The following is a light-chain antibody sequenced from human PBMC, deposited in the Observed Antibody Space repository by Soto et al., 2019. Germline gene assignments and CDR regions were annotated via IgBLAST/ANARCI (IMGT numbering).Light chain of an antibody. J-gene: IGKJ1*01. CDR3: QQFYTTPWT. CDR2: WAS. V-gene: IGKV4-1*01. CDR1: QSVLYTSNNKNF. Sequence: DIVMTQSPDSLAVSLGERATINCKSSQSVLYTSNNKNFFAWYQQKPGQPPKLLIYWASTRESGVPDRFSGSGSGTDFTLTISSLQAEDVAIYYFQQFYTTPWTFGQGTKVEIK.